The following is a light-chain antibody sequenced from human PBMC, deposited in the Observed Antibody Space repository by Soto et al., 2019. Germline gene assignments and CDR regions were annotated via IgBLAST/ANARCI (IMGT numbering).Light chain of an antibody. CDR2: GAS. V-gene: IGKV3-20*01. Sequence: EIVLTQSPGTLSLSPGERATLSCRASQSVTSNSLAWYQQKPGQPPRLLIYGASSRATGIPDRFSGSGSGTDFTLTINRLATEDFAVYYCQQCGSSPQTFGQGSKLEIK. CDR3: QQCGSSPQT. J-gene: IGKJ2*01. CDR1: QSVTSNS.